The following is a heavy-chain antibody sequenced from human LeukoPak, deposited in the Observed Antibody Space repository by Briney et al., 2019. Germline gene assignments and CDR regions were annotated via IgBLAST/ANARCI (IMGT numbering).Heavy chain of an antibody. J-gene: IGHJ3*02. CDR1: GYSFTNYW. CDR3: ARHGVGANEAFDI. CDR2: IYPDDSDT. D-gene: IGHD1-26*01. V-gene: IGHV5-51*01. Sequence: GESLKISCKGSGYSFTNYWIGWVRQMPGKGLEWMGVIYPDDSDTRCSPSFQGQVTISADKSISTAYLQWSGLKASDTAMYYCARHGVGANEAFDIWGQGTMVTVSS.